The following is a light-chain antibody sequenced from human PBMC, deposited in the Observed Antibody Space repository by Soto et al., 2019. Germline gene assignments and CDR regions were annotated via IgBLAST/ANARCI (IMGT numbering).Light chain of an antibody. CDR3: QQYVTAFRS. V-gene: IGKV1-5*03. Sequence: DIQMTQSPATLSASVGDSVTITCRASQSISSWLAWYQQKPGTAPKLLMYKASSLESGVPSRFSGSGSGTEFTLTISSLQPDDFATYYCQQYVTAFRSFGQGTKVDIK. CDR1: QSISSW. J-gene: IGKJ1*01. CDR2: KAS.